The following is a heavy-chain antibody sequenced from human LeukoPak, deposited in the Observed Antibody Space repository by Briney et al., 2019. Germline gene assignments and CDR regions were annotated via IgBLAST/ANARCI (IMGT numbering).Heavy chain of an antibody. CDR3: AREESSSSRFDY. CDR2: IYYSGST. D-gene: IGHD6-6*01. CDR1: GGSISSYY. V-gene: IGHV4-59*01. J-gene: IGHJ4*02. Sequence: SETLSLTCTVSGGSISSYYWSWIRQPPGKGLEWIGYIYYSGSTNYNPSLKSRVTISVDTSKNQFSLKRSSVTAADTAVYYCAREESSSSRFDYWGQGTLVTVSS.